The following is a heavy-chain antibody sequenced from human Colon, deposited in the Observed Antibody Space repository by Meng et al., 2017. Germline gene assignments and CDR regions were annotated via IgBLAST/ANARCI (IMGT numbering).Heavy chain of an antibody. D-gene: IGHD5-24*01. CDR1: GYSFTSYW. V-gene: IGHV5-51*01. CDR3: ARLRGRDWLQGGFDY. Sequence: GGPLRLSCKGSGYSFTSYWIGWVRQMPGKGLEWMGIIYPGDSDTRYSPSFQGQVTISADKSISTAYLQWSSLKASDTAMYYCARLRGRDWLQGGFDYWGQGTLVTVS. J-gene: IGHJ4*02. CDR2: IYPGDSDT.